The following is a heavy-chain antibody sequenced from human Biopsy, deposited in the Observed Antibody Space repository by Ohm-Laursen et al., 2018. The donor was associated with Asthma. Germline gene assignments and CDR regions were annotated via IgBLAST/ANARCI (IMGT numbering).Heavy chain of an antibody. D-gene: IGHD5-12*01. CDR1: GGSVSSDKYC. CDR3: ARGTIVAGIDY. CDR2: IFYSGAT. Sequence: SDTLSLTWTVSGGSVSSDKYCWSWIRQPPGKGLEWIAYIFYSGATNYNPALKSRVAQSIDTSKSQFSLRLNSLSAADTAVYYCARGTIVAGIDYWGRGTLVTVSS. V-gene: IGHV4-61*01. J-gene: IGHJ4*02.